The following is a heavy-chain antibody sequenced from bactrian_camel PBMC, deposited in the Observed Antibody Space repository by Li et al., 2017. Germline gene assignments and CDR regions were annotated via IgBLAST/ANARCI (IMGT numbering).Heavy chain of an antibody. J-gene: IGHJ7*01. CDR2: IDTGGAS. Sequence: HVQLVESGGDLVQPGESLRLSCHASGFNFKISGMSWVRQAPGKEREGVALIDTGGASYADTVKGRFTISKDYGKKTLYLQMNSLKTEDTAMYYCAKDRNIVTEVYGMDYWGKGTQVTVS. V-gene: IGHV3S1*01. CDR1: GFNFKISG.